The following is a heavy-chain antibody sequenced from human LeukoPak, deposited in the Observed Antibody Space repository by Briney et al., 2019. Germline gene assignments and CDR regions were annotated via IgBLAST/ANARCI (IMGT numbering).Heavy chain of an antibody. CDR1: GFTFTSFW. D-gene: IGHD1-1*01. CDR2: IKEDGNER. Sequence: GGSLRLSCATSGFTFTSFWFTWARQAPGKGLEWVASIKEDGNERHYVDSVEGRFTVSRDNAKNSLFLQMNSLRAEDTALYYCARDAGRREDIWGQGTMVTVSS. CDR3: ARDAGRREDI. V-gene: IGHV3-7*01. J-gene: IGHJ3*02.